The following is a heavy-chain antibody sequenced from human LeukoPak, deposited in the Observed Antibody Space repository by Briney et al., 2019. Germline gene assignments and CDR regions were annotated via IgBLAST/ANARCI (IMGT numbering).Heavy chain of an antibody. CDR1: GGSFSGYY. CDR3: AREAGATAFDY. Sequence: PSETLSLTCAVYGGSFSGYYWSWIRQPAGKGLEWIGRIYTSGSTNYNPSLKSRVTMSVDTSKNQFSLKLSSVTAADTAVYYCAREAGATAFDYWGQGTLVTVSS. J-gene: IGHJ4*02. D-gene: IGHD1-26*01. CDR2: IYTSGST. V-gene: IGHV4-59*10.